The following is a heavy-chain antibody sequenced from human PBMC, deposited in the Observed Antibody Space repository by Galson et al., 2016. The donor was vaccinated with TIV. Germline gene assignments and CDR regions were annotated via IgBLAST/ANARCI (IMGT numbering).Heavy chain of an antibody. Sequence: QSGAEVKKSGESLKISYKGSGYRFTNYWIGWVRQMPGKGLEWVAIIYPGDSETRYSPSFQGQVTISADKSINTAFVQWSSLKASDTAMYYCARAFWTGNYFFDFWGQGTLVTVSS. CDR3: ARAFWTGNYFFDF. V-gene: IGHV5-51*01. CDR2: IYPGDSET. CDR1: GYRFTNYW. J-gene: IGHJ4*02. D-gene: IGHD3/OR15-3a*01.